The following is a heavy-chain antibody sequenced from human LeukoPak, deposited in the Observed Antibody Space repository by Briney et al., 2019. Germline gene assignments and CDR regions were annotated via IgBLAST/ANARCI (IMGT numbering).Heavy chain of an antibody. CDR1: GGSFSGYY. V-gene: IGHV4-34*01. CDR3: ARVGRTGYSGSFHFDY. Sequence: KPSETLSLTCAVYGGSFSGYYWSWIRQPPGKGLEWIGEINESGRNNYSPSLKSRVTISEDMSKNQFSLKLSSVTAADTAVYYCARVGRTGYSGSFHFDYWGQGTLVTVSS. J-gene: IGHJ4*02. D-gene: IGHD1-26*01. CDR2: INESGRN.